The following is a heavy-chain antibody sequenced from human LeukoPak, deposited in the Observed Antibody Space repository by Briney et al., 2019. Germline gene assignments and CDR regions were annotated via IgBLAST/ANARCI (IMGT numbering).Heavy chain of an antibody. J-gene: IGHJ1*01. CDR3: ARKGGGTGYSQH. D-gene: IGHD3-16*01. CDR2: IIPIFGTA. Sequence: SVKVSCKASGGTFSSYAISWVRQAPGQGLEWMGGIIPIFGTANYAQKFQGRVTITADESTSTAYMELSSLRSEDTAVYYCARKGGGTGYSQHGARAPWAPSPQ. V-gene: IGHV1-69*13. CDR1: GGTFSSYA.